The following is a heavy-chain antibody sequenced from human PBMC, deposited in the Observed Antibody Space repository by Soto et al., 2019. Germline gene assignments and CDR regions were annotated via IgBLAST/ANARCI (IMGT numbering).Heavy chain of an antibody. D-gene: IGHD4-17*01. J-gene: IGHJ4*02. Sequence: EVQLVESGGGLVQPGGSLRLSCAASGFTFSDHYIDWVRQAPGKGLEWVGRSRNKANSYTTQYAASVKDRFTISRDASKNSLYLQMNSLKTEDTAVYYCSRETAENGYGDYTFDYWGQGTLVTVSS. V-gene: IGHV3-72*01. CDR1: GFTFSDHY. CDR2: SRNKANSYTT. CDR3: SRETAENGYGDYTFDY.